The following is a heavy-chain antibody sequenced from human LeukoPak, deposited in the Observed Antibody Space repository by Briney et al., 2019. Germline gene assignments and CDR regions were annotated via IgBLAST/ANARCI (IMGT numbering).Heavy chain of an antibody. CDR1: GFTLRSYV. V-gene: IGHV3-23*01. J-gene: IGHJ4*02. CDR3: ARDKGSYYPVLFDY. D-gene: IGHD3-10*01. Sequence: GGSLRLSCVASGFTLRSYVMNWVRQTPGKGLEWVSSISGSGDSTFYADSVKGRFSISRDNSKNTLYLQMNSLRAEDTAVYYCARDKGSYYPVLFDYWGQGTLVTVSS. CDR2: ISGSGDST.